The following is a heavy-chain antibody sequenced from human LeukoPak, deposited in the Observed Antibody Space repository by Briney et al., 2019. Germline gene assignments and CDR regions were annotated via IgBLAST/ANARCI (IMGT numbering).Heavy chain of an antibody. D-gene: IGHD5-12*01. CDR2: ISGSGGST. V-gene: IGHV3-23*01. CDR1: GFTFSSYA. CDR3: AQDGPKRGYSRYDPGAY. J-gene: IGHJ4*02. Sequence: GGSLRLSCAASGFTFSSYAMSWVRQAPGKGLEWVSAISGSGGSTYYADSVKGRFTISRDNSKNTLYLQMNSLRAEDTAVYYCAQDGPKRGYSRYDPGAYWGQGTLVTVSS.